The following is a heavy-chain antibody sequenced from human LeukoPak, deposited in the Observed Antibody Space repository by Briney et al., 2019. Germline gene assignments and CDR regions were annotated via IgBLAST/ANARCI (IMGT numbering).Heavy chain of an antibody. CDR2: IKSDGSEK. D-gene: IGHD2/OR15-2a*01. CDR3: ARNSRYSFDI. J-gene: IGHJ3*02. Sequence: GGSLRLSCAASVFTFAGSWTSCVREAPGKGLEWVAHIKSDGSEKYYVNSVKGRFTISRDNAKNSLYLPMNSLRAEDTAVYYCARNSRYSFDIWGQGTLVTVSS. CDR1: VFTFAGSW. V-gene: IGHV3-7*04.